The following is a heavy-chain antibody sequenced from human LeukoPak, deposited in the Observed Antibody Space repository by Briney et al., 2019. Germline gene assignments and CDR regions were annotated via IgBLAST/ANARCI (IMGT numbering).Heavy chain of an antibody. CDR3: ARGETAMVTNWFDP. J-gene: IGHJ5*02. Sequence: GASVKVSCKASGYTFTSYGISWVRQAPGQGLEWMGRIIPIFGTANYAQKFQGRVTITTDESTSTAYMELSSLRSEDTAVYYCARGETAMVTNWFDPWDQGTLVTVSS. CDR2: IIPIFGTA. CDR1: GYTFTSYG. V-gene: IGHV1-69*05. D-gene: IGHD5-18*01.